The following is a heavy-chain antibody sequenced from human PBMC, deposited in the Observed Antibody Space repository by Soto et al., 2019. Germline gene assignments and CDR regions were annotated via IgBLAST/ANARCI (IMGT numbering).Heavy chain of an antibody. CDR3: VRDRGYPDSFDV. CDR2: INSDGTIT. J-gene: IGHJ3*01. D-gene: IGHD1-1*01. V-gene: IGHV3-74*01. CDR1: GFTSSPFW. Sequence: RDLCGAAGFTSSPFWMSCVRQAPGKGLEWASRINSDGTITPYADSVKGRFTISRDNAKNTLYLQMHSLRAEDTALYFCVRDRGYPDSFDVWGRGTMVTVSS.